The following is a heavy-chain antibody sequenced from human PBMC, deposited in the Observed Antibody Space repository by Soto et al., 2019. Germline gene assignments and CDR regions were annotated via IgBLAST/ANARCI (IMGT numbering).Heavy chain of an antibody. CDR1: GGSISSSSNY. CDR2: IYYSGST. Sequence: SETLSLTCTVSGGSISSSSNYWGWIRQPPGKGLEWIGSIYYSGSTYYNPSLKSRVTISVDTSKNQFSLKLSSVTAADTAMYYCARVSSSYYYYGMDVWGQGTTVTVSS. V-gene: IGHV4-39*01. D-gene: IGHD6-13*01. CDR3: ARVSSSYYYYGMDV. J-gene: IGHJ6*02.